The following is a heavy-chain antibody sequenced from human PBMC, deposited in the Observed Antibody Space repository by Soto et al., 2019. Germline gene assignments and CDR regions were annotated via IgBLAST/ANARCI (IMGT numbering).Heavy chain of an antibody. V-gene: IGHV5-51*01. D-gene: IGHD1-1*01. J-gene: IGHJ6*02. Sequence: PGESLTISCKGSGYRFTTSWIAWVRQMPGKVLEWIGIIYPGDSDTRYSPSFQGQVTIAAEKSISNAYLQWSSLKASDTAMYYFARRLSGPNEEYSAYYFYGLDVWGEGTKVTVS. CDR3: ARRLSGPNEEYSAYYFYGLDV. CDR1: GYRFTTSW. CDR2: IYPGDSDT.